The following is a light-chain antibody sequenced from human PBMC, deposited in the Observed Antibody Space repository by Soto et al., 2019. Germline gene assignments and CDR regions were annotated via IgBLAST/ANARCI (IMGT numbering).Light chain of an antibody. CDR2: DAS. CDR1: QNIINN. V-gene: IGKV3D-15*01. CDR3: QQYNNWPPIT. J-gene: IGKJ5*01. Sequence: EIVMTQSPGTLSVSPGERATLSCRASQNIINNLAWYQQKPGQAPRLLIYDASNRATGIPARFSGSGSGTEFTLTISSLQSEDFVVYYCQQYNNWPPITFGQGTRLEIK.